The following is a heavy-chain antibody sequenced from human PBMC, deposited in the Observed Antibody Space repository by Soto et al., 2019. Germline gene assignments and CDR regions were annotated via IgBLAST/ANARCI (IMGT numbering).Heavy chain of an antibody. D-gene: IGHD1-26*01. V-gene: IGHV1-18*01. Sequence: QVQLVQSGAEVKKPGASVKVSCKASGYTFTSYGISWVRQAPGQGLEWMGWISAYNGNTKYAQKLQGRVTTTTDTSTSTAYMELRSRRSEDTAVYYCARDLGGSYYAPVDYWGQGTLVTVSS. CDR3: ARDLGGSYYAPVDY. CDR2: ISAYNGNT. CDR1: GYTFTSYG. J-gene: IGHJ4*02.